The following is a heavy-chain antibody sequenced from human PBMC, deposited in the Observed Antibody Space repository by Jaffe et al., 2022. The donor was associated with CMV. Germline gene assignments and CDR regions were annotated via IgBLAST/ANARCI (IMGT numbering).Heavy chain of an antibody. CDR3: AKEQAGNNYVSVDY. J-gene: IGHJ4*02. V-gene: IGHV3-30*18. Sequence: QVQLVESGGGVVQPGRSLRLSCAASGFTFSSYGMHWVRQAPGKGLEWVAVIWYDGSNKYYADSVKGRFTISRDNSKNTLYLQMNSLRAEDTAVYYCAKEQAGNNYVSVDYWGQGTLVTVSS. CDR2: IWYDGSNK. D-gene: IGHD3-10*01. CDR1: GFTFSSYG.